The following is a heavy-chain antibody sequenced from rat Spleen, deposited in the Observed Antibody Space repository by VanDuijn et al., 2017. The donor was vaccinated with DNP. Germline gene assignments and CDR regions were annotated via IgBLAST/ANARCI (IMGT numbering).Heavy chain of an antibody. Sequence: QVQLQQSGAELAKPGSSVKISCKASGNTFITDYFAWIKQTTGQGLEYVGSINTGSGGTKYNEKFKGKATLTVDKSSSTAFMQLSSLTPDDSAVYYCAREETYFGYDYFDYWGQGVMVTVSS. V-gene: IGHV1-43*01. CDR3: AREETYFGYDYFDY. D-gene: IGHD1-9*01. CDR2: INTGSGGT. J-gene: IGHJ2*01. CDR1: GNTFITDY.